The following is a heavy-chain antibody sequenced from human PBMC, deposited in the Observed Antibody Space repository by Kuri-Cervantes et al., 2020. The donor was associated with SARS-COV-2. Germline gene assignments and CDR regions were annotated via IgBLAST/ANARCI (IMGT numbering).Heavy chain of an antibody. CDR3: ALGYWGSGYPRYYYYMDV. Sequence: ASVKVSCKVSGNTLTELPLHWVRQAPGKGLEWMGGFDPEQREIIYAQRFQGRVSMTEDTSTDTAYMELSSLRSEDTAVYYCALGYWGSGYPRYYYYMDVWGKGTRSPSP. V-gene: IGHV1-24*01. J-gene: IGHJ6*03. D-gene: IGHD3-22*01. CDR1: GNTLTELP. CDR2: FDPEQREI.